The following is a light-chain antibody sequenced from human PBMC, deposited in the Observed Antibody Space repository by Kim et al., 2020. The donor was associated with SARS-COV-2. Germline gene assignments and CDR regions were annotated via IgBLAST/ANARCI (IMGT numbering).Light chain of an antibody. CDR3: STWDDRLNGWV. J-gene: IGLJ3*02. CDR1: SSNIGSNT. CDR2: GNN. Sequence: QSVLTQPPSASGTPGQRVTISCSGSSSNIGSNTVNWYQQLPGTAPKLLIYGNNQRPSGVPDRFSGSKSGTSASLAISGLQSEDESDYYCSTWDDRLNGWVFGGGTQLTVL. V-gene: IGLV1-44*01.